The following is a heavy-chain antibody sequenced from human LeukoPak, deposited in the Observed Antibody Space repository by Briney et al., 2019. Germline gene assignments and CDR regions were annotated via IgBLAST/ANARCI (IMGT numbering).Heavy chain of an antibody. J-gene: IGHJ4*02. Sequence: GGSPRLSCAASRFIFGNYWMHWVRQAPGKGLVWVSRINSDGSSTSYADSVKGRFSISRDNTKNTLYLQMNSLRAEDTAVYYCARDPFWVQGTLVIVSS. V-gene: IGHV3-74*01. CDR1: RFIFGNYW. CDR3: ARDPF. CDR2: INSDGSST.